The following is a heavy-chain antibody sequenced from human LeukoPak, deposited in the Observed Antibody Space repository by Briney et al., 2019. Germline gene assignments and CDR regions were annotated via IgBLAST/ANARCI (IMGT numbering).Heavy chain of an antibody. J-gene: IGHJ6*03. CDR2: IYHSGST. CDR1: GYSISSGYY. Sequence: SETLSLTCTVSGYSISSGYYWGWIRQPPGKGLEWIGSIYHSGSTYYNPSLKSRVTISVDTSKNQFSLKLSFVTAADTAVYYCAIDGRLEDYYYMDVWGKGTTVTVSS. D-gene: IGHD1-1*01. V-gene: IGHV4-38-2*02. CDR3: AIDGRLEDYYYMDV.